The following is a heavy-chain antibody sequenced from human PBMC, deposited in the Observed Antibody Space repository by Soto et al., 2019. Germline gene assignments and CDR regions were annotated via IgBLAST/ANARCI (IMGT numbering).Heavy chain of an antibody. V-gene: IGHV1-69*08. Sequence: QVQLVQSGAEVKKPGSSVKVSCKASGGTFSTYTITWVRQAPGQGLEWMGRIIPIIGIINYAQKFQGRATISADKFTGTPYMELTGLRSDDTAVYYCAGDPDSHYNDSHASSYPWGQGTLVTVSS. J-gene: IGHJ5*02. CDR1: GGTFSTYT. CDR3: AGDPDSHYNDSHASSYP. CDR2: IIPIIGII. D-gene: IGHD4-4*01.